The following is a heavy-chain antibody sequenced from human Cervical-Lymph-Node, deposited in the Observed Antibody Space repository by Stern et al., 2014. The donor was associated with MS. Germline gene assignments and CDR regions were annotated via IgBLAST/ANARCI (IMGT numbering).Heavy chain of an antibody. V-gene: IGHV2-5*02. CDR3: AHSVINYYYYGMDV. Sequence: QVTLRESGPTLVKPTQTLTLTCTFSGFSLSTSGVGVGWIRQPPGKALEWLALIYWDGDKRYSPSLKSRPTITKDTSKKQVFITMTNMDPVDTATYYCAHSVINYYYYGMDVWGQGTTVTVSS. D-gene: IGHD2-21*01. CDR2: IYWDGDK. CDR1: GFSLSTSGVG. J-gene: IGHJ6*02.